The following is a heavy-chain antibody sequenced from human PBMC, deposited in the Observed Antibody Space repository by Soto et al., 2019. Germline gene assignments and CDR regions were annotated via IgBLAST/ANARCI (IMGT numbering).Heavy chain of an antibody. CDR2: ISSNGVST. J-gene: IGHJ4*02. CDR1: GLSFNDYA. Sequence: GGSLRLSCSASGLSFNDYAMHWVRQAAGKGLKCVSSISSNGVSTYYADSVKGRFTISRDNSKNTLYLQMNSLRVEDTAVYYCVKDRFVNYWGQGALVTVSS. D-gene: IGHD3-3*01. V-gene: IGHV3-64D*06. CDR3: VKDRFVNY.